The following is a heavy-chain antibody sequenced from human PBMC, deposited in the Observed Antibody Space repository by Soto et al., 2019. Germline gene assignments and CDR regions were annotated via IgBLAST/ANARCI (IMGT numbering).Heavy chain of an antibody. D-gene: IGHD2-15*01. CDR1: DYPISSYNW. V-gene: IGHV4-28*01. Sequence: PSETQSLTSDFSDYPISSYNWWTWIRQSQGKGLEWIGYIHYSGSAMYNPSLKSLVSMSVDTSKNQFSLKLSSVTAVDTAVYYCSRRYCNGVTCPHKVWFGPWGQGALVNGSP. CDR3: SRRYCNGVTCPHKVWFGP. CDR2: IHYSGSA. J-gene: IGHJ5*01.